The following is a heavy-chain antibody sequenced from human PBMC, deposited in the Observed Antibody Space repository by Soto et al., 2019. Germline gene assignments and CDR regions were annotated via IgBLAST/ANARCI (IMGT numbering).Heavy chain of an antibody. CDR2: IIPIFGTA. D-gene: IGHD3-10*01. J-gene: IGHJ6*02. V-gene: IGHV1-69*01. CDR1: GGTFSSYA. Sequence: QVQLVQSGAEVKKPGSSVKVSCKASGGTFSSYAISWVRQAPGQGLEWMGGIIPIFGTANYAQKFQGRVTITADESTSTAYMELSSLRSEDTAVYYCARDLSLRFGELPRALDYYYGMDVWGQGTTVTVSS. CDR3: ARDLSLRFGELPRALDYYYGMDV.